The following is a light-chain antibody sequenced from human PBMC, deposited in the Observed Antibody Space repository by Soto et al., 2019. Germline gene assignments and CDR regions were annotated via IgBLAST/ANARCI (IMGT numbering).Light chain of an antibody. V-gene: IGLV2-14*01. CDR3: ISYTSSSTWV. CDR1: SSDVGGYNY. CDR2: EVS. J-gene: IGLJ3*02. Sequence: QSALTQPASVSGSPGQSITISCTGTSSDVGGYNYVSWYQQHPGTAPKLMIYEVSNRPSGVSDRFSGSRSGNTASLTISGLQAEDESDDYWISYTSSSTWVFGGGTKLTVL.